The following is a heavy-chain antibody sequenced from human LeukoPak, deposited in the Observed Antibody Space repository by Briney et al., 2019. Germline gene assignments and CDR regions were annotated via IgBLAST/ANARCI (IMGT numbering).Heavy chain of an antibody. J-gene: IGHJ4*02. CDR3: ARENSGGYREFDY. V-gene: IGHV4-4*07. Sequence: SETLSLTCTVSGGSISNYWTWIRQPAGKGLEWIGRIYPSGSTNYNPSLKSRVTMSVDTSKNQFSLKLNSVTAADTAVYYCARENSGGYREFDYWGQGTLVTVSS. CDR1: GGSISNY. CDR2: IYPSGST. D-gene: IGHD1-26*01.